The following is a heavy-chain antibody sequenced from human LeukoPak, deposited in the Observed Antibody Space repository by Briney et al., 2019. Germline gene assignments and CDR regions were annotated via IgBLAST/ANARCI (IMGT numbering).Heavy chain of an antibody. J-gene: IGHJ6*02. CDR2: TYSGGST. Sequence: PGGSLRLSCAASGFTVSSNYMSWVRQAPGKGLEWVSVTYSGGSTNYADSVKGRFTVSRDTSKNTLYLQMNGLRAEDTAVYYCARSMLRGVPLDVWGQGTTVTVTS. D-gene: IGHD3-10*01. V-gene: IGHV3-53*01. CDR3: ARSMLRGVPLDV. CDR1: GFTVSSNY.